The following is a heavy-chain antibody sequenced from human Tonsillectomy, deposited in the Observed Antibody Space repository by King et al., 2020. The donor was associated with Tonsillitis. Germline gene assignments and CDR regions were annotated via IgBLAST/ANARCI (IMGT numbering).Heavy chain of an antibody. CDR2: ITIISSLSGFI. J-gene: IGHJ4*02. Sequence: DVQLVESGGGLVKPGGSLRLSCAASGFTFSRYNIMWVRQAPGKGLEWVSSITIISSLSGFINYGDSVKGRFSISRDNGQNSLFLQMDSLRVEDTAVYYCARLALAGDYPDFWGRGTLVTVSS. D-gene: IGHD4-17*01. CDR1: GFTFSRYN. V-gene: IGHV3-21*01. CDR3: ARLALAGDYPDF.